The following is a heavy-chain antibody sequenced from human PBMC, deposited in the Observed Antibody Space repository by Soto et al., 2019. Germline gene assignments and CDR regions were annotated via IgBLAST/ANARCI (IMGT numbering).Heavy chain of an antibody. Sequence: PEETLSLTCAVYGGSFSGYYWSWIRQPPGKGLEWIGEINHSGSTNYNPSLKSRVTISVDTSKNQFSLKLSSVTAADTAVYYCARGRPMLAARRSGWFDPWGQGTLVTVSS. CDR2: INHSGST. V-gene: IGHV4-34*01. D-gene: IGHD6-6*01. J-gene: IGHJ5*02. CDR1: GGSFSGYY. CDR3: ARGRPMLAARRSGWFDP.